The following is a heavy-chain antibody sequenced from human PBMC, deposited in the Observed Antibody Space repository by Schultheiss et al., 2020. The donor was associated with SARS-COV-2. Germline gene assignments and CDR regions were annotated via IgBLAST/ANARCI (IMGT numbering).Heavy chain of an antibody. D-gene: IGHD2-15*01. CDR1: GYTFTGYY. CDR2: INPMFDTP. CDR3: ARDLSRVVAATPYYYNGMDV. Sequence: ASVKVSCKASGYTFTGYYMHWVRQAPGQGLEWMGWINPMFDTPNYPTKFQGRVTMTRNTSISTAYMELSSLRSEDTAVYYCARDLSRVVAATPYYYNGMDVWGQGTTVTVSS. J-gene: IGHJ6*02. V-gene: IGHV1-2*02.